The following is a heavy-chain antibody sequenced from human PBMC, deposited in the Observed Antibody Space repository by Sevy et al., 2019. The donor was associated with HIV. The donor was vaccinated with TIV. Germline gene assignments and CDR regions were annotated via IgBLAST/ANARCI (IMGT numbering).Heavy chain of an antibody. D-gene: IGHD3-3*01. V-gene: IGHV4-38-2*02. CDR1: GYSISSGYY. CDR2: IYHSGST. CDR3: ARTSRFLEWLLPGGPDYGMDV. J-gene: IGHJ6*02. Sequence: SETLSLTCTVSGYSISSGYYCGWIRQPPGKGLEWIGSIYHSGSTYYNPSLKSRVTISVDTSKNQFSLKLSSVTAADTAMYYCARTSRFLEWLLPGGPDYGMDVWGQGTTVTVSS.